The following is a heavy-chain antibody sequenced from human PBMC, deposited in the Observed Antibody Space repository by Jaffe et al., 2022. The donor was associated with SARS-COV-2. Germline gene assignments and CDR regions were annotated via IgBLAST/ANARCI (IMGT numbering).Heavy chain of an antibody. D-gene: IGHD6-19*01. J-gene: IGHJ4*02. CDR3: ARTPQRFYSSGWSWGGDYYFDY. V-gene: IGHV2-70*01. Sequence: QVTLRESGPALVKPTQTLTLTCTFSGFSLSTSGMCVSWIRQPPGKALEWLALIDWDDDKYYSTSLKTRLTISKDTSKNQVVLTMTNMDPVDTATYYCARTPQRFYSSGWSWGGDYYFDYWGQGTLVTVSS. CDR2: IDWDDDK. CDR1: GFSLSTSGMC.